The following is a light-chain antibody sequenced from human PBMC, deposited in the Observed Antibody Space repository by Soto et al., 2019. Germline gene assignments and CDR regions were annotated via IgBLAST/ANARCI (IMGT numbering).Light chain of an antibody. CDR3: QQYGSSPIT. CDR2: SAS. J-gene: IGKJ5*01. CDR1: QSVSSTS. Sequence: EIVLTQSPGNLSLSPGEGATLSCRASQSVSSTSLAWYQLKPGQGPRLLIYSASSRAPGIPDRFSGSGSETEFTLTISRLGPEDFAVYYCQQYGSSPITFGQGTRLDIK. V-gene: IGKV3-20*01.